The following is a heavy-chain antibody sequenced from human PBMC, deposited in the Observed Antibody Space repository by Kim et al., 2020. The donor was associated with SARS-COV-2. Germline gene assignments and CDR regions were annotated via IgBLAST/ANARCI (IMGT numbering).Heavy chain of an antibody. CDR1: GFTFTHFG. D-gene: IGHD3-22*01. Sequence: GGSLRLSCAASGFTFTHFGFQWVRQAPGKGLEWVAHIRYDGSITYYADSVKGRFTISRDDSKNTLSLQTNSLRVEETAVYYCAKDHDDSSGYCADYWGQG. CDR3: AKDHDDSSGYCADY. V-gene: IGHV3-30*02. CDR2: IRYDGSIT. J-gene: IGHJ4*02.